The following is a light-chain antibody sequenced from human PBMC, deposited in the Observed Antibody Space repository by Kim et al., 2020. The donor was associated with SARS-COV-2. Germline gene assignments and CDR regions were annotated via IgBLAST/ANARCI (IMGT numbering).Light chain of an antibody. V-gene: IGKV1-5*01. Sequence: ASVGDRVPITCRASQTISSWLAWYQQKPGKAPKLLIYDASTLESGVPSRFSGSDSGTEFTLTISNLQSDDFATYYCQQYNGLLVTFGGGTKVDIK. J-gene: IGKJ4*01. CDR1: QTISSW. CDR2: DAS. CDR3: QQYNGLLVT.